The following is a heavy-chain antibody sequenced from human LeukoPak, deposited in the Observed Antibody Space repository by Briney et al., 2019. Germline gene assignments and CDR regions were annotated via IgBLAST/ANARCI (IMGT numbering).Heavy chain of an antibody. CDR3: ARSPRCSGGSCYASGLGLDY. Sequence: SETLSLTCTVSGGSISSSGYYWGWIRQPPGKGLEWIGSIYYSGSTYYNPSLKSRVTISVDTSKNQFSLKLSSVTAADTAVYYCARSPRCSGGSCYASGLGLDYWGQGTLVTVSS. J-gene: IGHJ4*02. V-gene: IGHV4-39*01. D-gene: IGHD2-15*01. CDR2: IYYSGST. CDR1: GGSISSSGYY.